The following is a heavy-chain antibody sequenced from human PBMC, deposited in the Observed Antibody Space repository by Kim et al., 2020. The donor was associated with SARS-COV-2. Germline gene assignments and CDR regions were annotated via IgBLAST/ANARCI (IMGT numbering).Heavy chain of an antibody. CDR2: VGAYNGDT. J-gene: IGHJ4*02. CDR1: GYTFTSYG. CDR3: ARDRGYGDDTFDY. Sequence: ASVKVSCKASGYTFTSYGISWVRQAPGQGLEWLGWVGAYNGDTNYAQNLQGRVTLTTDTSTSTAFLELRSLRSDDTAVYFRARDRGYGDDTFDYWGQVTL. V-gene: IGHV1-18*01. D-gene: IGHD4-17*01.